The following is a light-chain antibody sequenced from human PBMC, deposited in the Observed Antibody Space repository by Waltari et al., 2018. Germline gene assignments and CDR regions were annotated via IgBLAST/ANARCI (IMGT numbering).Light chain of an antibody. V-gene: IGKV3-20*01. CDR3: QQYENSPLT. Sequence: EVILTQSPDTLSLSPGARATLSCRASQNLTNNYLAWYQQKPGLAPRLLTYDSSSRATGVPDRFSGSGSGTDFTLTIGRLEPEDYAVYYCQQYENSPLTFGGGTQVETK. CDR2: DSS. J-gene: IGKJ4*01. CDR1: QNLTNNY.